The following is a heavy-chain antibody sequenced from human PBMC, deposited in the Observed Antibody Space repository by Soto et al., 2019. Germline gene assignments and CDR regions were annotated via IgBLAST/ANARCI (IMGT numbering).Heavy chain of an antibody. J-gene: IGHJ4*02. CDR2: ISGDGSNK. V-gene: IGHV3-30-3*01. CDR1: GFTFSDYA. D-gene: IGHD2-21*02. Sequence: QVQLVESGGGVVQPGRSLRLSCSASGFTFSDYAINWVRQAPGKGLEWVASISGDGSNKYIADSVKGRFIISRDNSKNTVLLQTSSLGPEDTAVYYCARRLTPSVTAMGYWGQGTLGTVSS. CDR3: ARRLTPSVTAMGY.